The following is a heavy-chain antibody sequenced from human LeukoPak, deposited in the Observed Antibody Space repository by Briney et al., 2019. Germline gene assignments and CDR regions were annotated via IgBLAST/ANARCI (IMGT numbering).Heavy chain of an antibody. V-gene: IGHV3-23*01. J-gene: IGHJ6*03. CDR2: ISGSGGST. CDR3: ARVYYGSGSLHYYYYYMDV. Sequence: GGSLRLSCAASGFTFSSYGMSWVRQAPGKGLEWVSSISGSGGSTYYADSVKGRFTISRDNSKNTLYLQMNSLRAEDTAVYYCARVYYGSGSLHYYYYYMDVWGKGTTVTISS. CDR1: GFTFSSYG. D-gene: IGHD3-10*01.